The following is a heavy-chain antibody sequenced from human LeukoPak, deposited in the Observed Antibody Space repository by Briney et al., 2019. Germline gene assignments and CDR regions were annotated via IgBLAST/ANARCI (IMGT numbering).Heavy chain of an antibody. CDR2: IYYSGST. J-gene: IGHJ4*02. CDR1: GGSISSSSHY. D-gene: IGHD6-6*01. V-gene: IGHV4-39*07. Sequence: SETLSLTCTVSGGSISSSSHYWGWIRQPPGKGLEWIGSIYYSGSTYYNPSLKSRVTISVDTSKNQFSLKLSSVTAADTAVYYCARDFYSSSSFEGNASKDYWGQGTLVTVSS. CDR3: ARDFYSSSSFEGNASKDY.